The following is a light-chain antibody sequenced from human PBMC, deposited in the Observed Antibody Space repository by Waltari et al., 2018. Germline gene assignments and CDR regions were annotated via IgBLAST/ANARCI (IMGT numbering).Light chain of an antibody. V-gene: IGLV1-44*01. Sequence: QSVLTQPPSASGTPGQRVTISRSGSASNIGGNLVNWYQQPPGKAPKLLICRGGRLPAGGPDRFSGSKSGTSASLAISGLQSEDEADYFCASWDDSLNGHWVFGGGTKVTVL. J-gene: IGLJ3*02. CDR1: ASNIGGNL. CDR2: RGG. CDR3: ASWDDSLNGHWV.